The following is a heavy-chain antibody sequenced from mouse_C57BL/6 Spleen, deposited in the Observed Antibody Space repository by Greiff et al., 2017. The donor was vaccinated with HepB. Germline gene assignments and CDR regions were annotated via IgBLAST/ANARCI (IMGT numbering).Heavy chain of an antibody. CDR3: ARNGVYYFDY. J-gene: IGHJ2*01. CDR2: IDPSDSYT. V-gene: IGHV1-50*01. CDR1: GYTFTSYW. Sequence: QVQLQHPGAELVKPGASVKLSCKASGYTFTSYWMQWVKQRPGQGLEWIGEIDPSDSYTNYNQKFKGKATLTVDTSSSTAYMQLSSLTSEDSAVYYCARNGVYYFDYWGQGTTLTVSS.